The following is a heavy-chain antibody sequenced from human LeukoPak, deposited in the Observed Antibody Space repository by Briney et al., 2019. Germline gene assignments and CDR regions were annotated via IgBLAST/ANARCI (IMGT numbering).Heavy chain of an antibody. CDR3: ARDGGATLVRGVITFDY. Sequence: GGSLRLSCAASGFTFTRYSMTWVRQAPGKGLEWVSYISSSSSTIHYADSVKGRFTISRDNTKNSLYLQMNSLRAEDTAVYYCARDGGATLVRGVITFDYWGQGTLVTVSS. D-gene: IGHD3-10*01. CDR2: ISSSSSTI. V-gene: IGHV3-48*04. CDR1: GFTFTRYS. J-gene: IGHJ4*02.